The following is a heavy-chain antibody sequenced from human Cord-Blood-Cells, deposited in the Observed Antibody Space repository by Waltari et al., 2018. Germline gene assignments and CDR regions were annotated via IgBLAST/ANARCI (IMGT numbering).Heavy chain of an antibody. D-gene: IGHD3-16*01. CDR1: GGSFSGYY. CDR2: INHSGST. CDR3: ASGFMRRYFDL. Sequence: QVQLQQWGAGLLKPSETLSLTCAVYGGSFSGYYWSWIRQPPGKGLEWIGEINHSGSTNYHPSLKSRVTISVDTSKNQFSLKLSSVTAADTAVYYCASGFMRRYFDLWGRGTLVTVSS. V-gene: IGHV4-34*01. J-gene: IGHJ2*01.